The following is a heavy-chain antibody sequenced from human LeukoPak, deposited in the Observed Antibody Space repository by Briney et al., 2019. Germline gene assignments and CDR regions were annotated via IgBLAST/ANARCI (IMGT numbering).Heavy chain of an antibody. J-gene: IGHJ4*02. CDR1: GYTFTGYY. Sequence: GASVKVSCKASGYTFTGYYMHWVRQAPGQGLEWMGWINPNSGGTNYAQKFQGRVTMTRGTSISTAYMELSRLRSDDTAVYYCARVGYDSSGYYYSYYWGQGTLVTVSS. D-gene: IGHD3-22*01. V-gene: IGHV1-2*02. CDR3: ARVGYDSSGYYYSYY. CDR2: INPNSGGT.